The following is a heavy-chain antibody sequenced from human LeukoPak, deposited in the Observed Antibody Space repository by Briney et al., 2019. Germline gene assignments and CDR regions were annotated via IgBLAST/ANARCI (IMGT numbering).Heavy chain of an antibody. CDR2: INTNTGNP. Sequence: ASVKVSCKASGYTFTGYYMHWVRQAPGQGLEWMGWINTNTGNPTYAQGFTGRFVFSLDTSVSTAYLQISSLKAEDTAVYYCARAIRRHDYYDSSGSPTTRAPSLGFGYWGQGTLVTVSS. CDR1: GYTFTGYY. J-gene: IGHJ4*02. V-gene: IGHV7-4-1*02. D-gene: IGHD3-22*01. CDR3: ARAIRRHDYYDSSGSPTTRAPSLGFGY.